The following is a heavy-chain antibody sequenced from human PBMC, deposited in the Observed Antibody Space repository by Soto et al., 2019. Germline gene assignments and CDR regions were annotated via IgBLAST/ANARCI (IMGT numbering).Heavy chain of an antibody. J-gene: IGHJ4*02. Sequence: GSLRLSCAASGFTVSNNYMSWVRQAPGKGLEWTSVIFSDGSTYYADSVKGRFTISRDNSENTLYLQINSLKAEDTAVYYCARDPFQAFGYWGQGTLVTVSS. CDR1: GFTVSNNY. CDR2: IFSDGST. CDR3: ARDPFQAFGY. V-gene: IGHV3-66*01.